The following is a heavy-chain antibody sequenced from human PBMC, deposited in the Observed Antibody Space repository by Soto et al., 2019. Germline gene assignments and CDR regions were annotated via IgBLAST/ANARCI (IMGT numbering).Heavy chain of an antibody. CDR2: IYYSGST. D-gene: IGHD3-10*01. CDR1: GFSIFSYY. Sequence: SGSLYLTCPIIGFSIFSYYWSWIRQPPGKGLEWIGYIYYSGSTNYNPSLKSRVTISVDTSKNQFSLKLSSVTAADTAVYYCARELFGRSVWFDPWGQGTLVTVS. J-gene: IGHJ5*02. CDR3: ARELFGRSVWFDP. V-gene: IGHV4-59*01.